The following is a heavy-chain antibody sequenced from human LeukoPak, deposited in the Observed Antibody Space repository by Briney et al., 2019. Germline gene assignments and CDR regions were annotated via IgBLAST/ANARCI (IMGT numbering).Heavy chain of an antibody. CDR3: ARGRNQYCSGGSCYSRAYYYYMDV. CDR2: IYYSGST. D-gene: IGHD2-15*01. CDR1: GGSISSYY. Sequence: SETLSLTCTVSGGSISSYYWSWIRQPPGKGLEWIGYIYYSGSTNYNPSLKSRVTISVDTSKNQFSLKLSSVTAADTAVYYCARGRNQYCSGGSCYSRAYYYYMDVWGKGTTVTVSS. V-gene: IGHV4-59*12. J-gene: IGHJ6*03.